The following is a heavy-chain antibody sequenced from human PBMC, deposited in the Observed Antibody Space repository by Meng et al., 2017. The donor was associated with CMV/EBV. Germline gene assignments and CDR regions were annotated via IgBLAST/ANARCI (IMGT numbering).Heavy chain of an antibody. D-gene: IGHD2-2*01. Sequence: GESLKISCAASGFTFSSYWMSWVRQAPGKGLEWVANIKQDGSEKYYVDSVKGRFTISRDNAKNSLYLQMNSLRAEDTAVYYCARADAIVVVPAAILDYYYGMDVWGQGTTVTVSS. J-gene: IGHJ6*02. CDR2: IKQDGSEK. CDR3: ARADAIVVVPAAILDYYYGMDV. V-gene: IGHV3-7*01. CDR1: GFTFSSYW.